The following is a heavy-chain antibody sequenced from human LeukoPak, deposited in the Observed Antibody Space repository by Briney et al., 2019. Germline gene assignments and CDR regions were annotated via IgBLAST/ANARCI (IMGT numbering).Heavy chain of an antibody. CDR3: ARGDPGHTSASHAFDI. Sequence: ASVKVSCKASGYTFNTYHISWVRQAPGQGLEWMGWISAYDGNTNYAQKFQGRLTMTTDTSTSTAYMELRSLRSGDTAVYYCARGDPGHTSASHAFDIWGQGTMVTVSS. J-gene: IGHJ3*02. D-gene: IGHD1-14*01. V-gene: IGHV1-18*01. CDR2: ISAYDGNT. CDR1: GYTFNTYH.